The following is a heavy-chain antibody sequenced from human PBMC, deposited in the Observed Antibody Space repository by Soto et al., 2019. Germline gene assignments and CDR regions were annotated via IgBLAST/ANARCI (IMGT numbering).Heavy chain of an antibody. V-gene: IGHV3-48*02. D-gene: IGHD3-22*01. CDR3: ARAPRDYYDSSGYYPGLDY. CDR2: ISSSSSTI. J-gene: IGHJ4*02. CDR1: GFTFSSYS. Sequence: GGSLRLSCAASGFTFSSYSMNWVRQAPGKGLEWVSYISSSSSTIYYADSVKGRFTISRDNAKNSLYLQMNSLRDEDTAVYYCARAPRDYYDSSGYYPGLDYWGQGTLVTVSS.